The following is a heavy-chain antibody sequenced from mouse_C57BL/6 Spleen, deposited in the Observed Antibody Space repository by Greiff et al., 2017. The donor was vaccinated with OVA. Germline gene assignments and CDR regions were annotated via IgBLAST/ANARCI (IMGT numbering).Heavy chain of an antibody. CDR3: ARHSSGYYAMDY. CDR1: GFTFSDYG. Sequence: EVQLVESVGGLVKPGGSLKLSCAASGFTFSDYGMHWVRQAPEKGLEWVAYISSGSSTIYYADTVKGRFTISRDNAKNTLFLQMTSLRSEDTAMYYCARHSSGYYAMDYWGQGTSVTVSS. V-gene: IGHV5-17*01. J-gene: IGHJ4*01. CDR2: ISSGSSTI. D-gene: IGHD3-2*02.